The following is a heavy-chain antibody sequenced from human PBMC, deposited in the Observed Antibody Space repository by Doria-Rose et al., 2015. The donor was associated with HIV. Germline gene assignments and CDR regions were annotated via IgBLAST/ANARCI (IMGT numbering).Heavy chain of an antibody. Sequence: QITLKESGPVLVKPTETLTLTCTVSGVSLSSPGMGVSWIRQPPGKALEWLANIFSDDERSYTTSLKSRRTTSRRASKSQVVLPMTDMDPVDTATYYCARIKSSRWYHKYYVDFWGEGTLVIVTA. CDR1: GVSLSSPGMG. V-gene: IGHV2-26*01. J-gene: IGHJ4*02. D-gene: IGHD6-13*01. CDR3: ARIKSSRWYHKYYVDF. CDR2: IFSDDER.